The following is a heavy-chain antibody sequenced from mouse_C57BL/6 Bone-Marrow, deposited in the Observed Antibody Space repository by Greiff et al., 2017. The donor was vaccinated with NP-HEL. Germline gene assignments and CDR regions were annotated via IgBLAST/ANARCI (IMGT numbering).Heavy chain of an antibody. CDR3: ARGNYAWFAY. CDR2: INPGSGGT. D-gene: IGHD1-1*02. CDR1: GYAFTNYL. Sequence: QVQLQQSGAELVRPGTSVKVSCKASGYAFTNYLIEWVKQRPGQGLEWIGVINPGSGGTNYNEKFKGKATLTADKSSSTAYMQLSSLTSEDSAVYVCARGNYAWFAYWGQGTLVTVSA. V-gene: IGHV1-54*01. J-gene: IGHJ3*01.